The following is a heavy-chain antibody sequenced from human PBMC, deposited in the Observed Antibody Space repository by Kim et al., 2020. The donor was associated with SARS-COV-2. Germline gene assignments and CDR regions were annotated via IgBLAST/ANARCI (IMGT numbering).Heavy chain of an antibody. CDR3: ARVPRYSRSAFDI. J-gene: IGHJ3*02. CDR1: GYTFTGYY. Sequence: ASVKVSCKASGYTFTGYYMHWVRQAPGQGLEWMGRINPNSGGTNYAQKFQGRVTMTRDTSISTAYMELSRLRSDDTAVYYCARVPRYSRSAFDIWGQGTMVTVSS. V-gene: IGHV1-2*06. D-gene: IGHD6-13*01. CDR2: INPNSGGT.